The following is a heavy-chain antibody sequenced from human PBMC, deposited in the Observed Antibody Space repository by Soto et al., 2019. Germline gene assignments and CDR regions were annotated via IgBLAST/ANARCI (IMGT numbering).Heavy chain of an antibody. J-gene: IGHJ4*02. CDR2: IYPSGST. CDR1: GGSSSSSNW. Sequence: SETLSLTCAVSGGSSSSSNWWSWVRQPPGKGLEWIGEIYPSGSTNYNPSLKSRVTISVDKSKNQFSLKLSSVTAADTAVYYCARVGKMATTYFDYWGQGTLVTVSS. CDR3: ARVGKMATTYFDY. D-gene: IGHD5-12*01. V-gene: IGHV4-4*02.